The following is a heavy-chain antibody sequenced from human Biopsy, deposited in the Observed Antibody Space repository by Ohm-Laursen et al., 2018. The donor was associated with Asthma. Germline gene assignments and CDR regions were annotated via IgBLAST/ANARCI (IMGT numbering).Heavy chain of an antibody. CDR3: ARVPTTLRYFDL. CDR2: ISYSGST. Sequence: PSDTPSLTCTVSGGSVSSGSYYWSWIRQPPGKGLAWVSYISYSGSTDYNPSLKSRLTISMDTSKNQFSLKLSSVTAADTAVYYCARVPTTLRYFDLWGRGTLVTVSS. V-gene: IGHV4-61*01. D-gene: IGHD2-15*01. CDR1: GGSVSSGSYY. J-gene: IGHJ2*01.